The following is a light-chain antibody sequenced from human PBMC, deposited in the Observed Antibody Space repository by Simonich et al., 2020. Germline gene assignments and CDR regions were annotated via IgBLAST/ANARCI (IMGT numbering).Light chain of an antibody. CDR2: DAS. CDR1: QSVSSY. Sequence: EIVLTQSPATLSLSPGERATLSCRASQSVSSYLAWYQQKPGQAPRLLIYDASKRATGIPARFSGRGSGTYFTLTSSSLEPEDFAVYYCQQRSNWPLTFGGGTKVEIK. J-gene: IGKJ4*01. V-gene: IGKV3-11*01. CDR3: QQRSNWPLT.